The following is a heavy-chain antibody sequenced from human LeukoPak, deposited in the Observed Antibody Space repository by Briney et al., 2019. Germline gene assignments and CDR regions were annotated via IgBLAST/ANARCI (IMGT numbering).Heavy chain of an antibody. D-gene: IGHD2-15*01. CDR1: GFTFSDYN. CDR3: ASRGGTRLYYYYMDV. J-gene: IGHJ6*03. V-gene: IGHV3-30*03. CDR2: ILYDGSSK. Sequence: PGGSLRLSCAASGFTFSDYNMNWVRQAPGKGLEWVALILYDGSSKYYADSVKGRFTISRDNSKNTLYLQMNSLRAEDTAVYYCASRGGTRLYYYYMDVWGKGTTVTVSS.